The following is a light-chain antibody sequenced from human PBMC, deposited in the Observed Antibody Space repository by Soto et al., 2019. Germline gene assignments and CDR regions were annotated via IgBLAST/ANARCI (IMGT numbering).Light chain of an antibody. CDR1: SSDIGAYNY. J-gene: IGLJ3*02. CDR2: EVN. Sequence: QSALTQLPSASGSPGQSVTISCTGTSSDIGAYNYVSWFQQHPGEAPKLIISEVNKRPSGVPDRFSGSKSGNTASLTVSGLQAEDEADYYCTSYGGRDNVMFCGGTKLTVL. V-gene: IGLV2-8*01. CDR3: TSYGGRDNVM.